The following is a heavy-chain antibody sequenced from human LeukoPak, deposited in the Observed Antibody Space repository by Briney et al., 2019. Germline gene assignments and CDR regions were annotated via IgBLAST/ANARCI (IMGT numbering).Heavy chain of an antibody. CDR3: ARRDIAARLNWFDP. CDR1: GGSISSSRYN. J-gene: IGHJ5*02. Sequence: KPSETLSLTCTVSGGSISSSRYNWGWIRQPPGKGLEWIGNIYYSVITDYNPSLKIRFTISLDTSKNQFSLKLSSVTAADTAVYYCARRDIAARLNWFDPWGQGTLVTVSS. CDR2: IYYSVIT. D-gene: IGHD6-6*01. V-gene: IGHV4-39*01.